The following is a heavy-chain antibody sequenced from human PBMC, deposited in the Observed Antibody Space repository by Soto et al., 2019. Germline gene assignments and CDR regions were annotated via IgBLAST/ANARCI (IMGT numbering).Heavy chain of an antibody. Sequence: SETLSLTCAVYGGSFSGYYWSWIRQPPGKGLEWIGEINHSGSTNYNPSLKSRVTISVDTSKNQFSLKLSSVTAADTAVYYCAXGAGVVIMGYYYYGMDVWGPGTTVTVSS. CDR2: INHSGST. V-gene: IGHV4-34*01. CDR3: AXGAGVVIMGYYYYGMDV. CDR1: GGSFSGYY. J-gene: IGHJ6*02. D-gene: IGHD3-3*01.